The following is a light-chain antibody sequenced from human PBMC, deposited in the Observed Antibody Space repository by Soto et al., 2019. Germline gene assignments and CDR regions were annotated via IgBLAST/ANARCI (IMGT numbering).Light chain of an antibody. CDR3: QQYDYRVS. CDR1: QDIRNS. J-gene: IGKJ5*01. CDR2: DAS. Sequence: IETSQTPSSLSASVGDRVTITCQASQDIRNSLNWYQQKPGRAPKLLIYDASNVETGVPSRFSGTGSGTHFSFSFRILQPEENATYDCQQYDYRVSSGQGTRLETK. V-gene: IGKV1-33*01.